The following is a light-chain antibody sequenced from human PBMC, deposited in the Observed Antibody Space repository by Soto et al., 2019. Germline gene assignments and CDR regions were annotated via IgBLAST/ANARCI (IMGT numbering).Light chain of an antibody. V-gene: IGLV2-8*01. CDR2: EVI. CDR1: SSDVGGYNY. J-gene: IGLJ3*02. CDR3: SSYGGSNNLL. Sequence: QSALTQPPSASGSPGQSVTISCTGTSSDVGGYNYVSWYQQHPGKAPKLMIYEVIKRPSGVPDRFSGSKSDNTASLTVSGLQAEDEADYYCSSYGGSNNLLFGGGTKLTVL.